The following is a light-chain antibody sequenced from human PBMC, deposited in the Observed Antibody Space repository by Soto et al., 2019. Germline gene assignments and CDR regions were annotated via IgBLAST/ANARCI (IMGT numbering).Light chain of an antibody. CDR1: QSVYKNF. J-gene: IGKJ4*01. Sequence: EMVLTQSPGTLSLSPGERATLSCRASQSVYKNFLAWYQKKPGQAPRLLINGASKRATGLPDRFSGSGSGTYFSLTIDRLAPEDFAVYFCQQYSRAPQTFGGGTKLAIK. CDR3: QQYSRAPQT. CDR2: GAS. V-gene: IGKV3-20*01.